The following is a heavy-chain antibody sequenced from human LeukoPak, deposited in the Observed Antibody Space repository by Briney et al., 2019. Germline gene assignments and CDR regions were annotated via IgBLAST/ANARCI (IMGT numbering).Heavy chain of an antibody. CDR3: ASRRIYGGNFDVGY. CDR1: GFTVSSNY. CDR2: IYSGGST. V-gene: IGHV3-66*01. D-gene: IGHD4-23*01. Sequence: GGSLRLSCAASGFTVSSNYMSWVRQAPGKGLEWVSVIYSGGSTYYADSVKGRFTISRDNSKNTLYLQMNSLRAEDTAVYYCASRRIYGGNFDVGYWGQGTLVTASS. J-gene: IGHJ4*02.